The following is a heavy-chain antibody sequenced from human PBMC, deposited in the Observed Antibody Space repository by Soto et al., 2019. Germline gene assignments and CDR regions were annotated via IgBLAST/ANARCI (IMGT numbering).Heavy chain of an antibody. CDR1: GGSVSSGSYY. J-gene: IGHJ3*02. D-gene: IGHD3-22*01. V-gene: IGHV4-61*01. CDR3: ARDLGYYYDSSGYWNDAFDI. CDR2: IYYSGST. Sequence: SETLSLTCTVSGGSVSSGSYYWSWIRQPPGKGLEWIGYIYYSGSTNYNPSLKSRVTISVDTSKNQFSLKLSSVTAADTAVYYCARDLGYYYDSSGYWNDAFDIWGQGTMVTVSS.